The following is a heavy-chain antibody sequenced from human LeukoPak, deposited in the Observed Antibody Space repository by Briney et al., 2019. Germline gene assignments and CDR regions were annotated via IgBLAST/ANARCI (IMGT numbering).Heavy chain of an antibody. CDR1: GFTFINAW. CDR2: ISSSSSYI. Sequence: GGSLRLSCAASGFTFINAWMSWVRQAPGKGLEWVSSISSSSSYIYYADSVKGRFTISRDNAKNSLYLQMNSLRAEDTAVYYCARGLRQDYMDVWGKGTTVTISS. CDR3: ARGLRQDYMDV. V-gene: IGHV3-21*01. J-gene: IGHJ6*03.